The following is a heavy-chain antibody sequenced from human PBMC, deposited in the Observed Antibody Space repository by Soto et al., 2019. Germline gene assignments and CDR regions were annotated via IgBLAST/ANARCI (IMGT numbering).Heavy chain of an antibody. D-gene: IGHD6-19*01. CDR3: ASDPLDDSSGWGLYLQH. CDR1: GFTLSSYG. CDR2: IWIDGNNE. J-gene: IGHJ1*01. V-gene: IGHV3-33*01. Sequence: GGSLRLSCAASGFTLSSYGIHWVRQAPGKGLEWVAVIWIDGNNEYYADSVKGRFTISRDNSKNTLYLQMNSLRAEDTAVYYCASDPLDDSSGWGLYLQHWGQGTLVTVSS.